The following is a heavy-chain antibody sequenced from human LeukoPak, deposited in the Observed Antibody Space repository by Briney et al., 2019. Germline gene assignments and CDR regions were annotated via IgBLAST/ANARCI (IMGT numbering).Heavy chain of an antibody. CDR1: GGSISSYY. CDR3: AREVDYGDRIFDY. J-gene: IGHJ4*02. CDR2: IYYSGST. D-gene: IGHD4-17*01. Sequence: SETLSLTCTVSGGSISSYYWSWIRQPPGKGLEWIGYIYYSGSTNYNPSLTSRVTVSVDTSKSQFSLKLSSVTAADTAIYYCAREVDYGDRIFDYWGQGTLVTVSS. V-gene: IGHV4-59*01.